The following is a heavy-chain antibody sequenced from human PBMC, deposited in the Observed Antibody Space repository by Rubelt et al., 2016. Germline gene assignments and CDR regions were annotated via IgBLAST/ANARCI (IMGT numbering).Heavy chain of an antibody. J-gene: IGHJ6*02. CDR3: ARDPRVLRYFDWLSSYYYYGMDV. D-gene: IGHD3-9*01. V-gene: IGHV1-18*01. CDR1: GYTFTSYG. CDR2: ISAYNGNT. Sequence: QVQLVQSGAEVKKPGASVKVSCKASGYTFTSYGISWVRQAPGQGLEWMGWISAYNGNTNYAQKLQGRVTMTTDTSTSTAYMELSSLRSEDTAVYYCARDPRVLRYFDWLSSYYYYGMDVWGQGTTVTVSS.